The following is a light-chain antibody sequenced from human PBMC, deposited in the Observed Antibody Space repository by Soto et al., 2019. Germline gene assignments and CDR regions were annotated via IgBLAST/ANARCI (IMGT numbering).Light chain of an antibody. V-gene: IGKV1-8*01. CDR3: QQYYSYPPT. J-gene: IGKJ1*01. Sequence: AIRMTRSRSSLSASTGHRLTTSCQASQGISSYLAWYQQKPVKPPKILIYAASTLQSGVPSRFSGSGSGTDFTLTISCLQREDFATYDGQQYYSYPPTFGQGTKVHIK. CDR2: AAS. CDR1: QGISSY.